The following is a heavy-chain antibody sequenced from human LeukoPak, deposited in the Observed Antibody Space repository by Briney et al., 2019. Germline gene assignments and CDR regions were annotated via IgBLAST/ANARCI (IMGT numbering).Heavy chain of an antibody. Sequence: PSETLSLXCTVSGGSISSYYWSWIRQPPGKGLESIGYIYYSGSTNYNPSLKSRVTISVDTSKNQFSLKLSSVTAADTAVYYCARIGPLGYFDWLSPYYFDYWGQGTLVTVSS. V-gene: IGHV4-59*01. CDR2: IYYSGST. D-gene: IGHD3-9*01. CDR1: GGSISSYY. CDR3: ARIGPLGYFDWLSPYYFDY. J-gene: IGHJ4*02.